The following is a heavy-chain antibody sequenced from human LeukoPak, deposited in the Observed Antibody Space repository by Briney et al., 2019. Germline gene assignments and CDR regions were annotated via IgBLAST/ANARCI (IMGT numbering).Heavy chain of an antibody. D-gene: IGHD3-22*01. J-gene: IGHJ3*02. Sequence: ASAKVSCKASGYTFTSYGISWVRQAPGQGLEWMGWISAYNGNTNYAQKLQGRVTMTTDTSTSTAYMELRSLRSDDTAVYYCARVGPIVVVITGAFDIWGQGTMVTVSS. CDR1: GYTFTSYG. V-gene: IGHV1-18*01. CDR3: ARVGPIVVVITGAFDI. CDR2: ISAYNGNT.